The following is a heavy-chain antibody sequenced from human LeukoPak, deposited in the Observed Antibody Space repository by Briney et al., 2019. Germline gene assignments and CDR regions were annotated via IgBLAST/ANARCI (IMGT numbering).Heavy chain of an antibody. J-gene: IGHJ3*02. Sequence: AAGKVSCKASVYNFTKDAMNLVLRAPGQGLGWIGWINASTGYLTYAQRFTGRFVFSLDTSVSTAYMQIRSLKAEDNAMYYCARDGAVGVRNAFDIWGQGTMVTVSS. D-gene: IGHD1-26*01. V-gene: IGHV7-4-1*01. CDR1: VYNFTKDA. CDR3: ARDGAVGVRNAFDI. CDR2: INASTGYL.